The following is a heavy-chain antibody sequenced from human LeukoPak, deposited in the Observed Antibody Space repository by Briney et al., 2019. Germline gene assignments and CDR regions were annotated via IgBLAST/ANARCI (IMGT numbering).Heavy chain of an antibody. J-gene: IGHJ4*02. CDR3: ARGSHSSGWHYLFDY. CDR2: ISSSSSTI. D-gene: IGHD6-19*01. Sequence: PGGSLRLSCAASGFTFSSYSMNWVRQAPGKGLEWVSYISSSSSTIYYADSVKGRFTISRDNAKNSPYLQMNSLRAEDTAVYYCARGSHSSGWHYLFDYWGQGTLVTVSS. V-gene: IGHV3-48*01. CDR1: GFTFSSYS.